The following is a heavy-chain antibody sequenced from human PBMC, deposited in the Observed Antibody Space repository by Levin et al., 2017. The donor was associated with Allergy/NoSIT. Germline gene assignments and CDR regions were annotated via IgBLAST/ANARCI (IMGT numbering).Heavy chain of an antibody. D-gene: IGHD3-10*02. CDR1: GFTFSDYA. CDR2: ISGSGGST. Sequence: GGSLRLSCAASGFTFSDYAMSWVRQAPGKGLEWVSSISGSGGSTYYADSVKGRFTISRDNSKNTLYLQMNCLRAEDTALYYCGKDYVEIDYWGQGALVTVSS. J-gene: IGHJ4*02. V-gene: IGHV3-23*01. CDR3: GKDYVEIDY.